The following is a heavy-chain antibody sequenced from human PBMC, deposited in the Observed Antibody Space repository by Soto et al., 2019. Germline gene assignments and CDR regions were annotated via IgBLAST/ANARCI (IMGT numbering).Heavy chain of an antibody. CDR1: GFTVSSNY. J-gene: IGHJ4*02. Sequence: GGSLRLSCAASGFTVSSNYMSWVRQAPGKGLEWVSVIYSGGSTYYADSVKGRFTISRDNSKNTLYLQMNSLRAEDTAVYYCARGGLWFGELLYFDYWGQGTLVTDSS. CDR3: ARGGLWFGELLYFDY. CDR2: IYSGGST. D-gene: IGHD3-10*01. V-gene: IGHV3-66*01.